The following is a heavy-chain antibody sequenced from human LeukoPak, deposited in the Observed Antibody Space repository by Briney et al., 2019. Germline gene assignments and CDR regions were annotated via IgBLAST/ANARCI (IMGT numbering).Heavy chain of an antibody. CDR3: ARQVEYTSSWYTYNYFDP. CDR2: IYPGDSGT. J-gene: IGHJ5*02. CDR1: GYSFTSYW. Sequence: GESLKISCKGSGYSFTSYWIGWVRQMPGKGLEWMGIIYPGDSGTRYSPSFQGQVTISADKSISTAYLQWSSLKASDTAMYYCARQVEYTSSWYTYNYFDPWGQGTLVTVSS. V-gene: IGHV5-51*01. D-gene: IGHD6-13*01.